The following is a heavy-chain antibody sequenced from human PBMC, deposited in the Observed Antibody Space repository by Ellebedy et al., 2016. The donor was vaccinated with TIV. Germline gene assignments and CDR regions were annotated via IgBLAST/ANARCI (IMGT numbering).Heavy chain of an antibody. D-gene: IGHD6-13*01. CDR1: GFSFSSYA. J-gene: IGHJ4*02. V-gene: IGHV3-23*01. CDR2: IVGSGGSR. CDR3: AMRLRYSVNRWYHFDS. Sequence: GESLKISCAASGFSFSSYAMSWVRQAPGKGLEWVSGIVGSGGSRYADSVKGRLTISRDNSKSTLDLQMCSLSAEDTATYYFAMRLRYSVNRWYHFDSWGQGTLVTVSS.